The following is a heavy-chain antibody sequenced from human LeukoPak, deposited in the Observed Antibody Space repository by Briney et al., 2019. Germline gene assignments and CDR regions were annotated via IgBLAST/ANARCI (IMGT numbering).Heavy chain of an antibody. Sequence: PSETLSLTCTVSGDSIRSSSYYWGWIRQPPGKGLEWIGGIYYSGSTYYNPSLKSRVTMSVDTSKNQFSLKLSSVTAADTAVYYCARGGSCSSTSCYGLYYYYMDVWGKGTTVTVSS. J-gene: IGHJ6*03. V-gene: IGHV4-39*07. CDR1: GDSIRSSSYY. CDR3: ARGGSCSSTSCYGLYYYYMDV. D-gene: IGHD2-2*01. CDR2: IYYSGST.